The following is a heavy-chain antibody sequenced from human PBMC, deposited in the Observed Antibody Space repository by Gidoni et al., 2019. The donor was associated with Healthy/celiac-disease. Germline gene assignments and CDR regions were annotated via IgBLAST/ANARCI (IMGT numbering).Heavy chain of an antibody. CDR3: ARILHYDFWRQDY. CDR2: IFSNDEK. CDR1: GFSLSNARLG. D-gene: IGHD3-3*01. V-gene: IGHV2-26*01. J-gene: IGHJ4*02. Sequence: QVPLKESGPVLVKPTETLTMTCTVSGFSLSNARLGVSWIRQPPGKALEWLAHIFSNDEKSYSTSLKSRLTISKDTTKSQVVLTMTNMDPVDTATDYCARILHYDFWRQDYWGQGTLVTVSS.